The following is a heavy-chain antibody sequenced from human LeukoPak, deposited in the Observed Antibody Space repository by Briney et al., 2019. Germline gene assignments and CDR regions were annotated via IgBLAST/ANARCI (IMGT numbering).Heavy chain of an antibody. D-gene: IGHD4-17*01. Sequence: GGSLRLSCAASGFTFSSYSMNWVRQAPGKGLEWVSSISSSSSYIYYADSVKGRFVISRDNAKNSLYLQMNSLRAEDTAVYYCARADETMTTVTAGFDYWGQGTLVTVSS. J-gene: IGHJ4*02. CDR1: GFTFSSYS. V-gene: IGHV3-21*01. CDR3: ARADETMTTVTAGFDY. CDR2: ISSSSSYI.